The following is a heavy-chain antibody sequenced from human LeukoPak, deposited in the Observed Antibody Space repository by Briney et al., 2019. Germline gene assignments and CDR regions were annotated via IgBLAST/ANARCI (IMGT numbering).Heavy chain of an antibody. J-gene: IGHJ4*02. CDR2: INHSGST. V-gene: IGHV4-34*01. D-gene: IGHD6-19*01. CDR3: ARNIAVAGTGIDY. CDR1: GGSFSGYY. Sequence: PSETLSLTCAVYGGSFSGYYWSWIRQPPGKGLEWIGEINHSGSTNYNPSLKSRVTISVDTSKNRFSLKLSSVTAADTAVYYCARNIAVAGTGIDYWGQGTLVTVSS.